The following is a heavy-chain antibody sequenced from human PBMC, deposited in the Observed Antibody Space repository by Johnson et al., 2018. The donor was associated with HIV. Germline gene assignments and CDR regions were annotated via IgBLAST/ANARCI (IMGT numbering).Heavy chain of an antibody. CDR3: ASVRSDYSNDDAFDI. CDR1: RFTFSDYY. Sequence: QVQLVESGGGWVKPGGSLRLSCAASRFTFSDYYMTWIRQAPGKGLEWVSYISSSGNTIYYADSVKGRFTISRDNAKNSLYLQMNSLRAEDTAVYYCASVRSDYSNDDAFDIWGQGTMVTVSS. D-gene: IGHD4-11*01. CDR2: ISSSGNTI. V-gene: IGHV3-11*04. J-gene: IGHJ3*02.